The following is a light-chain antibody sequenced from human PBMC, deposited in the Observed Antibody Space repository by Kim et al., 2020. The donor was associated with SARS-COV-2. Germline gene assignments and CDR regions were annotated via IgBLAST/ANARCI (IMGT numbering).Light chain of an antibody. CDR3: NSRDSNDNVV. J-gene: IGLJ2*01. Sequence: SSELTQDPAVSVALGQTVRITCQGDSLRRYYATWYQQKPGQAPKLVIYGKNNRPSGIPDRFSGSSSGNTASLTITGTQAGDEADYYCNSRDSNDNVVFGEGTKLTVL. CDR2: GKN. CDR1: SLRRYY. V-gene: IGLV3-19*01.